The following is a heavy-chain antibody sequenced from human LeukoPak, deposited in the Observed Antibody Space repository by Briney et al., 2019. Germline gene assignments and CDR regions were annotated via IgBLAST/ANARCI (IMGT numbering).Heavy chain of an antibody. D-gene: IGHD6-13*01. V-gene: IGHV6-1*01. CDR3: ARAKGRSPLFDY. CDR2: TYYRSKWYN. J-gene: IGHJ4*02. CDR1: GDSVPSNSAA. Sequence: SQTLSLTCAISGDSVPSNSAAWNWIRQSPSRGLEWLGRTYYRSKWYNDYAVSVKGRTAINPDTSKNQFSLQLNSVTPEDTAVYYCARAKGRSPLFDYWGQGTLVTVSS.